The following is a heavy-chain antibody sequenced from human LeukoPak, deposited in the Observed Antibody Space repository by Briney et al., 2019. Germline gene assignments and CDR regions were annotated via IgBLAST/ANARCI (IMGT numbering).Heavy chain of an antibody. J-gene: IGHJ4*02. D-gene: IGHD1-26*01. Sequence: SGTLSLTCFVSGGSISNGNWCTWVRQPPGEGLEWIGEIYHTGTTNYNASLESRVTISIDESNNRFSLNMRSLTAADTAIYYCATRSPLVNAILWGQGTLVTVSS. CDR2: IYHTGTT. CDR3: ATRSPLVNAIL. CDR1: GGSISNGNW. V-gene: IGHV4-4*02.